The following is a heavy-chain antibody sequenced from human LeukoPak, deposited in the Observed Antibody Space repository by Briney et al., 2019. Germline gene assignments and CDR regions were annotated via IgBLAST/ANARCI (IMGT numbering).Heavy chain of an antibody. Sequence: GESLKISCKGSGYSFTSYWIAWVRQMPGKGLEWMGIIYPGDSDTRYSPSFQGQVTISADKSISTAYLQWSSLRASDTAIYYCARRFYYDSSGHYYYYMDVWGKGTTVTVPS. CDR2: IYPGDSDT. CDR3: ARRFYYDSSGHYYYYMDV. J-gene: IGHJ6*03. CDR1: GYSFTSYW. D-gene: IGHD3-22*01. V-gene: IGHV5-51*01.